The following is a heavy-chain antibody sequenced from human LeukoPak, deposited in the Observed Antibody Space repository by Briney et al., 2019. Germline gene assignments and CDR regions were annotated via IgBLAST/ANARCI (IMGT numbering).Heavy chain of an antibody. V-gene: IGHV3-21*01. Sequence: KPGGSLRLSCAASGLTFSTYTMNWVGQAPGKELEWVSSISTSSIYIYYADSLKGRFTISRDNAKNSLYLQMSSLRAEDTAMYYCARSLWFGDSNLDYWGQGTLVTVSS. J-gene: IGHJ4*02. D-gene: IGHD3-10*01. CDR2: ISTSSIYI. CDR3: ARSLWFGDSNLDY. CDR1: GLTFSTYT.